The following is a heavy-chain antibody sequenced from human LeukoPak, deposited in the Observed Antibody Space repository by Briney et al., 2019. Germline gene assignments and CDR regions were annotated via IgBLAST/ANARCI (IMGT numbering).Heavy chain of an antibody. J-gene: IGHJ4*02. Sequence: SETLSLTCTVSGYSISSGYYWGWIRQPPGQGLEWIGSIYHSGSTYYNPSLKSRVTISVDTSKNQFSLKLSSVTVADTAVYYCASIYGDYVYWGQGTLVTVSS. CDR1: GYSISSGYY. CDR3: ASIYGDYVY. D-gene: IGHD4-17*01. CDR2: IYHSGST. V-gene: IGHV4-38-2*02.